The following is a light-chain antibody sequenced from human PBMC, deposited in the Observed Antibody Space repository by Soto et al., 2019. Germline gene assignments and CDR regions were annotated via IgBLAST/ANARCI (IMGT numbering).Light chain of an antibody. CDR1: HSVSSSY. Sequence: SVLTQSPGTLSLSPGEGVTLSCRASHSVSSSYLAWYQQKPGQAPRLLIYGASSRATGIPDRFSGSGSGTDFTLTISRLEPEDFAVYYCQQYGSSPEKFGQGTKVDIK. V-gene: IGKV3-20*01. CDR3: QQYGSSPEK. CDR2: GAS. J-gene: IGKJ1*01.